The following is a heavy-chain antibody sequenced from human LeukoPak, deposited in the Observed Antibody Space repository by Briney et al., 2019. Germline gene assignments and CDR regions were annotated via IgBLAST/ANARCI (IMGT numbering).Heavy chain of an antibody. Sequence: GGSLRLSCEGSGFTFSSCTMIWVRQAPGKGLEWLTSISSTSSYIYYADSVKGRFTISRDNAQNSLYLQMNSLRAEDSSVYYCARPTTVTTISADAFDIWGQGTMVTVSS. V-gene: IGHV3-21*01. CDR1: GFTFSSCT. CDR2: ISSTSSYI. J-gene: IGHJ3*02. D-gene: IGHD4-17*01. CDR3: ARPTTVTTISADAFDI.